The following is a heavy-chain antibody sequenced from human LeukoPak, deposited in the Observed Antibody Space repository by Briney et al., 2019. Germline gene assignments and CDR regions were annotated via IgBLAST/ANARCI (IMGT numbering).Heavy chain of an antibody. Sequence: KPSETLSLTCAVYGGSFSGYYWSWIRQPPGKGLEGSGEINHSGSTNYNPSLKSRVTISVDTSKNQFSLKLSSVTAADPAVYYCAMSRIAVAGSQTDWGQGTLVTVSS. CDR1: GGSFSGYY. D-gene: IGHD6-19*01. CDR2: INHSGST. V-gene: IGHV4-34*01. J-gene: IGHJ4*02. CDR3: AMSRIAVAGSQTD.